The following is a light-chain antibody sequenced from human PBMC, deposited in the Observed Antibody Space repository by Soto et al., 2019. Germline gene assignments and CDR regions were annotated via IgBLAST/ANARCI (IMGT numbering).Light chain of an antibody. CDR2: DAS. J-gene: IGKJ2*01. CDR3: HQYNNWPPKHT. CDR1: QSVSSN. Sequence: EVVMTQSPATLSVSPGERATLSCRASQSVSSNLAWYQQKPGQAPRLLIFDASTRATGIPARFSGSGSGTEFTLTISGLQSEDFAVYYCHQYNNWPPKHTFGQGTKLEIK. V-gene: IGKV3-15*01.